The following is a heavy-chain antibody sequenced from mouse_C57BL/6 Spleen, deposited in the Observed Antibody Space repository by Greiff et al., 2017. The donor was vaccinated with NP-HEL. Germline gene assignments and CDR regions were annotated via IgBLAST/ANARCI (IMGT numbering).Heavy chain of an antibody. CDR1: GFNIKDDY. J-gene: IGHJ4*01. V-gene: IGHV14-4*01. CDR2: IDPENGDT. CDR3: TTSITTVVAGAMDY. D-gene: IGHD1-1*01. Sequence: EVQLQQSGAELVRPGASVKLSCTASGFNIKDDYMHWVKQRPEQGLEWIGGIDPENGDTEYASKVQGKATITADTSSNTAYLQLSSLTSEDTAVYYCTTSITTVVAGAMDYWGQGTSVTVSS.